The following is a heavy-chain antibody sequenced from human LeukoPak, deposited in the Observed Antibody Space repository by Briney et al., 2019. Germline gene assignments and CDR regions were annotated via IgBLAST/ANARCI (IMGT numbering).Heavy chain of an antibody. Sequence: ASVKVSCKASGYIFTSYNIHWVRQAPGQGLEWRGIINSSGGSTSYAQKFQDRVTMTRDTSTSTVYMELTSLRSEDTAVFYCARGQYDSPWSPLDYWGQGTLVTVSS. V-gene: IGHV1-46*01. CDR3: ARGQYDSPWSPLDY. J-gene: IGHJ4*02. CDR1: GYIFTSYN. D-gene: IGHD2-8*01. CDR2: INSSGGST.